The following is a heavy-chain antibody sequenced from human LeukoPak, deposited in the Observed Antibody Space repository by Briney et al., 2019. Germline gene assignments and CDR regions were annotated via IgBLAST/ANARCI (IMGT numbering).Heavy chain of an antibody. CDR1: GGSISSYY. Sequence: SETLSLTCTVSGGSISSYYWSWIRQPPGKGLEWIGYIYYSGSTNYNPSLKSRITMSVDTSKNQFSLKLSSVTAADTAVYYCARHDGAILVDAFDIWGQGTMVTVSS. CDR2: IYYSGST. J-gene: IGHJ3*02. CDR3: ARHDGAILVDAFDI. V-gene: IGHV4-59*08. D-gene: IGHD5-24*01.